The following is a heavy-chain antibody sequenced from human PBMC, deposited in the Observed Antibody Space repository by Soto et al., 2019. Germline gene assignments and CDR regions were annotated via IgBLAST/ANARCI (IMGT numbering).Heavy chain of an antibody. D-gene: IGHD3-22*01. Sequence: EVPLVESGGGLVQPGRSLRLSCAASGFTFDDYAMHWVRQRPGRGLEWVSGITWTSDEIGYPDSVKGRFSISRDNAKKYLYLQMNSLRPDDTALYYCAASRGFDSSGYSGYYYGMDVWGQGTTVTVSS. J-gene: IGHJ6*02. V-gene: IGHV3-9*01. CDR3: AASRGFDSSGYSGYYYGMDV. CDR2: ITWTSDEI. CDR1: GFTFDDYA.